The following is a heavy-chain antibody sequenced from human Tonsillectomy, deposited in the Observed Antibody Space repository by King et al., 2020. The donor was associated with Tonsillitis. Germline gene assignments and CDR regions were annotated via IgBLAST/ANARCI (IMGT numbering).Heavy chain of an antibody. CDR2: IKQDGSEK. Sequence: QLVQSGGGLVQPGGSLRLSCAASGFTFSSYWMSWVRQAPGKGLEWVANIKQDGSEKYYVYSVKGRFTISRDNPKNSLYLQMNSLRAEDTAAYYCARDYDFKDVWGKGTTVSVSS. V-gene: IGHV3-7*03. D-gene: IGHD3-3*01. CDR1: GFTFSSYW. J-gene: IGHJ6*04. CDR3: ARDYDFKDV.